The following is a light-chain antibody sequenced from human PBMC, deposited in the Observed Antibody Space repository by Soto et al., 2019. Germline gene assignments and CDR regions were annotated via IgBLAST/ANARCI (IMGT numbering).Light chain of an antibody. Sequence: EIVMTQSPATLSVSPGERVTLSCRARQSVGSNLAWYQQKPGQAPRLLIHGTSTRATGVPPRFSGSGSGTEFTLTISSLESEDFAVYYCQQYDYWPRTFGQGTKVDIK. J-gene: IGKJ1*01. CDR3: QQYDYWPRT. V-gene: IGKV3D-15*01. CDR1: QSVGSN. CDR2: GTS.